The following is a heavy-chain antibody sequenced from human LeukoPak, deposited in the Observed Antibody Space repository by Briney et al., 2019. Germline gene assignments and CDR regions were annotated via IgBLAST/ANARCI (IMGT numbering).Heavy chain of an antibody. D-gene: IGHD7-27*01. CDR1: GGSISSYY. CDR3: ARDSHWGVPFDY. Sequence: SETLSLTCTVSGGSISSYYWSWIRQPPGKGLEWIGYIYYSGSTNYNPSLKSRVTISVDTSKNQFSLKLSSVTAADTAVYYCARDSHWGVPFDYWGQGIVVTVSS. CDR2: IYYSGST. V-gene: IGHV4-59*12. J-gene: IGHJ4*02.